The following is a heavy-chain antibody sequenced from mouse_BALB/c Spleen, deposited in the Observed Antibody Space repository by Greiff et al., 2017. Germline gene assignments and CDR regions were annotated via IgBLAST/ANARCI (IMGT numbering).Heavy chain of an antibody. CDR3: AKHLWLDYYAMDY. J-gene: IGHJ4*01. V-gene: IGHV2-6-5*01. CDR1: GFSLIDYG. Sequence: VKLMESGPGLVAPSQSLSITCTVSGFSLIDYGVSWIRQPPGKGLEWLGVIWGGGSTYYNSALKSRLSISKDNSKSQVFLKMNSLQTDDTAMYYCAKHLWLDYYAMDYWGQGTSVTVSS. D-gene: IGHD2-2*01. CDR2: IWGGGST.